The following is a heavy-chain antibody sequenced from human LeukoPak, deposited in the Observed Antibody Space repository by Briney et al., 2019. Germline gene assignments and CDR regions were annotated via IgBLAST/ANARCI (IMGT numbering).Heavy chain of an antibody. CDR2: IKQDGSEK. D-gene: IGHD2-2*01. J-gene: IGHJ5*01. CDR3: ARDARSRYCSGSSCYYDWFDS. V-gene: IGHV3-7*01. CDR1: GFTFSSYW. Sequence: GGSLRLSCVVSGFTFSSYWMSWVRQAPGKGLEWVANIKQDGSEKYYVDSVKGRFTISRDSAKDSLYPQMNSLRAEDTAMYYCARDARSRYCSGSSCYYDWFDSWGQGTLVTVSS.